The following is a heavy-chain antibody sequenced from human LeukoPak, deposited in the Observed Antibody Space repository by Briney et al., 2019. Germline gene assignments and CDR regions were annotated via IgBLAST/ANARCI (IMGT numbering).Heavy chain of an antibody. V-gene: IGHV4-34*01. CDR3: ARDGALRYLAARQKKSWFDP. CDR2: INHSGST. Sequence: SETLSLTCAVYGGSFSGYYWSWIRQPPGKGLEWIGEINHSGSTNYNPSLKSRVTISVDTSKNQFSLKLSSVTAADTAVYYCARDGALRYLAARQKKSWFDPWGQGTLVTVSS. D-gene: IGHD3-9*01. CDR1: GGSFSGYY. J-gene: IGHJ5*02.